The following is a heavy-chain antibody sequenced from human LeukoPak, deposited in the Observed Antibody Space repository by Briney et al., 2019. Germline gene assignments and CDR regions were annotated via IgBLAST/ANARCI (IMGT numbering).Heavy chain of an antibody. CDR1: GGSISGYY. V-gene: IGHV4-59*08. CDR3: ARAPILYYFDC. J-gene: IGHJ4*02. Sequence: SETLSLTCTVSGGSISGYYWSWIRQPPGKGLEWIGYIYYSGSTSYNPSLRSRVTISVDTSKNQFSLNLSSVTAADTAVYYCARAPILYYFDCWGQGTLVTVSS. CDR2: IYYSGST.